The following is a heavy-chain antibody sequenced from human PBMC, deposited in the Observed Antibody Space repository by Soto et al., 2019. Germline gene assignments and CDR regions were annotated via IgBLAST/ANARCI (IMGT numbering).Heavy chain of an antibody. Sequence: SENLSLTCIVSAGSIRNYYWSWIRQPPGKGLEWIGYIYYSGGTYYNPSLKSRVTISVDTSKNQFSLKLSSVTAADTAVYYCARGSYYYDSSGYYHYWGQGILVTVS. CDR1: AGSIRNYY. CDR2: IYYSGGT. D-gene: IGHD3-22*01. J-gene: IGHJ4*02. CDR3: ARGSYYYDSSGYYHY. V-gene: IGHV4-59*08.